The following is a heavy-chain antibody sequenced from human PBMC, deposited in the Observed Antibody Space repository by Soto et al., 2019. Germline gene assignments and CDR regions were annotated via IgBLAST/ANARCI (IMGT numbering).Heavy chain of an antibody. CDR1: GDSVSSDTYY. CDR2: IYYSGST. J-gene: IGHJ5*02. D-gene: IGHD2-2*01. Sequence: SETLSLTCTVSGDSVSSDTYYWGWIRQPPGKGLEWIGSIYYSGSTYHNPSLKSRVTISVDTSKNQFSLKLSSVTAADTAVYYCARLGAYYQPLDPWVPGTLVT. CDR3: ARLGAYYQPLDP. V-gene: IGHV4-39*01.